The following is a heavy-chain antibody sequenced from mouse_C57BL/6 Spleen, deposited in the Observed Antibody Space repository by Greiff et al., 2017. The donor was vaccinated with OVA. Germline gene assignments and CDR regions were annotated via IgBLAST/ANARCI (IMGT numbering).Heavy chain of an antibody. CDR1: GYSITSGYY. CDR2: ISYDGSN. J-gene: IGHJ3*01. V-gene: IGHV3-6*01. Sequence: EVQLQESGPGLVKPSQSLSLTCSVTGYSITSGYYWNWIRQFPGNKLEWMGYISYDGSNNYNPSLKNRISITRDTSKNQFFLKLNSVTTEDTATYYCARDPHYYYGTPFAYWGQGTLVTVSA. CDR3: ARDPHYYYGTPFAY. D-gene: IGHD1-1*01.